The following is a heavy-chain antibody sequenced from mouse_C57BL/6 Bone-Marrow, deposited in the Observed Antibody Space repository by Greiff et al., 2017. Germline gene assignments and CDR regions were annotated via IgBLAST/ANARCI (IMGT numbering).Heavy chain of an antibody. CDR2: MHPNGGSP. D-gene: IGHD2-4*01. Sequence: VQLQQPGAELVKSGASVKLSCKASGYTFTNYWMHWVKQRPGQGLEWIGMMHPNGGSPDYNEKFKSEATLSVDKSSWPAYMELSSLTSEDSAVYYCARSYDYDDYTMDYWGQGTSVTVSS. V-gene: IGHV1-64*01. CDR1: GYTFTNYW. CDR3: ARSYDYDDYTMDY. J-gene: IGHJ4*01.